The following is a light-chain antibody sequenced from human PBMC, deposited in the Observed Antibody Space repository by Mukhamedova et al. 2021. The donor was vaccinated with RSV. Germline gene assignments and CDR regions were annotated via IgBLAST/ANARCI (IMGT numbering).Light chain of an antibody. J-gene: IGKJ4*01. V-gene: IGKV1-9*01. CDR3: QQLSTYSVT. Sequence: YQQKPGKAPEVQIYGSTTLQSGVRSRFSGTQSETEFPLSIRSLQPEDFATYYCQQLSTYSVTFGVGTKVEIK. CDR2: GST.